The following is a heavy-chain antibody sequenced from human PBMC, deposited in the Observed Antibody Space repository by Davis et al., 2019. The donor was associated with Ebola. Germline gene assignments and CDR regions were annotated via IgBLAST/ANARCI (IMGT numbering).Heavy chain of an antibody. CDR3: TISTVTTDY. D-gene: IGHD4-17*01. V-gene: IGHV3-74*01. CDR1: GFTFSSYW. Sequence: GESLKISCAASGFTFSSYWMHWVRQAPGKGLVWVSRINSDGSSTSYADSVKGRFTISRDNAKNTLYLQMNSLRAEDTAVYYCTISTVTTDYWGQGTLVTVSS. CDR2: INSDGSST. J-gene: IGHJ4*02.